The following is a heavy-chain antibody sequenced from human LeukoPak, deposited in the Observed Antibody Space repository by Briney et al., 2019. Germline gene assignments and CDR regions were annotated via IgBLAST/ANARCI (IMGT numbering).Heavy chain of an antibody. CDR2: IYYISNT. D-gene: IGHD1-26*01. V-gene: IGHV4-61*08. J-gene: IGHJ4*02. CDR1: GASVGSAGYY. CDR3: ARTQSQSGSYRYYFGY. Sequence: SETLSLTCTVSGASVGSAGYYWSWIRQPPGGGLEWIGYIYYISNTNYNPSLKSRVTMSVDPSKNQSSLELNSVTAADTAVYYCARTQSQSGSYRYYFGYWGQGTLVTVSS.